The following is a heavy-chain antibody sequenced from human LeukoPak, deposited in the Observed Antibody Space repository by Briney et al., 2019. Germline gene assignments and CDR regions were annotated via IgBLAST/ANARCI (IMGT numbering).Heavy chain of an antibody. CDR1: GFTFSSYS. CDR3: ARPRTNDYGGNFDY. V-gene: IGHV3-21*01. Sequence: GGSLRLSCAASGFTFSSYSMNWVRQAPGKGLERVSSISSSSSSYDYEYYADSVKGRFTVSRDNTENSLYLQMNNLRAEDTAVYFCARPRTNDYGGNFDYWGQGTLVTVSS. D-gene: IGHD4-23*01. CDR2: ISSSSSSYDYE. J-gene: IGHJ4*02.